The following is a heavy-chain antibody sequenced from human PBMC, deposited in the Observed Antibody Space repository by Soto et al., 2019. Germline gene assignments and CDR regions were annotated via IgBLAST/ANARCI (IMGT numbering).Heavy chain of an antibody. CDR3: ARTEGGVYCSGGSCCAIDY. J-gene: IGHJ4*02. V-gene: IGHV2-5*01. Sequence: SGPTLVNPTQTLTLTCTFSGFSLSTSGVGVGWIRQPPGKALEWLALIYWNGDKRYSPSLKSRLTITKDTSKNQVVLTMTNMDPADTAPYFCARTEGGVYCSGGSCCAIDYCGQGTMVT. CDR2: IYWNGDK. CDR1: GFSLSTSGVG. D-gene: IGHD2-15*01.